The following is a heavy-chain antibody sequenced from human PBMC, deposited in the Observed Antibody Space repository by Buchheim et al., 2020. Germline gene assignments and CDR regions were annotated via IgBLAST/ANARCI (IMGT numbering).Heavy chain of an antibody. V-gene: IGHV3-23*01. CDR3: TEGEGDISADY. J-gene: IGHJ4*02. Sequence: EVQLLESGGGLVQPGGSLRLSCAASGFTFSSYAMSWVRQAPGKGLEWVSAISGSGGSPYYADSVKGRFTISSDNSKKTLYLQINSLSSDDTAVDYCTEGEGDISADYWGQGTL. D-gene: IGHD3-16*01. CDR2: ISGSGGSP. CDR1: GFTFSSYA.